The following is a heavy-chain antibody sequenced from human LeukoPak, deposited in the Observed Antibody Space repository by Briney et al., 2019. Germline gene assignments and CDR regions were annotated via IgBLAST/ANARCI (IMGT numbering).Heavy chain of an antibody. CDR1: GYTFTSYD. J-gene: IGHJ6*03. Sequence: GASVKVSCKASGYTFTSYDINWVRQATGQGLEWMGWMNPNSGNTGYAQKFQSRVTMTRNTSISTAYMELSSLRSKDTAVYYCARGWGWTSCYGCLPRAYYYYMDVWGKGTTVTISS. CDR2: MNPNSGNT. CDR3: ARGWGWTSCYGCLPRAYYYYMDV. V-gene: IGHV1-8*01. D-gene: IGHD2-2*01.